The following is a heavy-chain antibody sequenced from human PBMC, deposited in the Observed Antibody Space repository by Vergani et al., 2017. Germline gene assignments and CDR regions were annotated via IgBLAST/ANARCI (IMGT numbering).Heavy chain of an antibody. V-gene: IGHV1-2*02. Sequence: QVQLIQSGAEVKKPGDSVRVSCKASGYTFSDYYLHWVRQAPGKGLEWMGWITPNSDDTKYAQNFQGRVTMTKDTSISTAYMQLSRLTSDDTAVYFCARGRSPYGSSPVLSMDVWGQGTTVSVSS. CDR1: GYTFSDYY. J-gene: IGHJ6*02. D-gene: IGHD6-13*01. CDR2: ITPNSDDT. CDR3: ARGRSPYGSSPVLSMDV.